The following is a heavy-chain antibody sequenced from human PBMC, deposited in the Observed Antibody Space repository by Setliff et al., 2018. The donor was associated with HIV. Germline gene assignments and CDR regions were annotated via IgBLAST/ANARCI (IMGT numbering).Heavy chain of an antibody. CDR3: ARGSDGSGSS. CDR2: ISTYNGNT. CDR1: GYAFTSYG. V-gene: IGHV1-18*01. J-gene: IGHJ5*02. D-gene: IGHD3-10*01. Sequence: ASVKVSCKASGYAFTSYGISWVRQAPGQGLEWMGWISTYNGNTNYAQKLQGRVTMTTDTSTTTAYMELRRLRSDDTAVYYCARGSDGSGSSWGQGTLVTVSS.